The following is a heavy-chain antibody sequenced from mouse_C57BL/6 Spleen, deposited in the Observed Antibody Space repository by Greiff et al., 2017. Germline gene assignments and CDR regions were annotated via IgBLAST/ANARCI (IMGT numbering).Heavy chain of an antibody. CDR3: TEMCTAVVAPCAY. V-gene: IGHV6-3*01. D-gene: IGHD1-1*01. CDR2: IRLKSDNYAT. Sequence: EVQLQESGGGLVQPGGSMKLSCVASGFTFSNYWMNWVRQSPEKGLEWVAKIRLKSDNYATHYAESVKGRFPISRDDSKSSDYLQMNNLRAEDTGIYYCTEMCTAVVAPCAYWGQGTLVTVSA. J-gene: IGHJ3*01. CDR1: GFTFSNYW.